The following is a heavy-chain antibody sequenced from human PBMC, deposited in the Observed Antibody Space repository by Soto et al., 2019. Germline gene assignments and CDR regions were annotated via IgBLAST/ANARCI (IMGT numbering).Heavy chain of an antibody. D-gene: IGHD2-2*01. CDR2: ISYDGSNK. CDR1: GFTFSSYG. J-gene: IGHJ4*02. Sequence: GGSLRLSCAASGFTFSSYGMHWVRQAPGKGLEWVAVISYDGSNKYYADSVKGRFTISRDNSKNTLYLQMNSLRAEDTAVYYCAKDGAGYCSSTSCYGEFDYWGQGTLVTVSS. CDR3: AKDGAGYCSSTSCYGEFDY. V-gene: IGHV3-30*18.